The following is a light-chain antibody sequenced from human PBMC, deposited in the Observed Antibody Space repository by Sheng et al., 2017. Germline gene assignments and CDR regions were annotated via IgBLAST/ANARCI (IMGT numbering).Light chain of an antibody. Sequence: DIQMTQSPSSVSASVGDRVTITCQASQDIDNHLNWYQQKPGKAPKLLIYEASNLGAGVPSRFSGSGSGTDFRLVINSLQPEDFATYYCQQYEDLPPFSFGPGTRVDFK. J-gene: IGKJ3*01. V-gene: IGKV1-33*01. CDR1: QDIDNH. CDR3: QQYEDLPPFS. CDR2: EAS.